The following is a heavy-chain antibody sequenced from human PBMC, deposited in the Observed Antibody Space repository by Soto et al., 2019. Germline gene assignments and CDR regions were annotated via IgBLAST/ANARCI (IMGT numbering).Heavy chain of an antibody. CDR2: ISGSGGST. V-gene: IGHV3-23*01. D-gene: IGHD3-3*01. Sequence: EVQLLESGGGLVQPGGSLRLSCAASGFTFSSYAMSWVRQAPGKGLEWVSAISGSGGSTYYADSVKGRFTISRDNSKNTLYLQMNSLRAEDTAVYYCAKGPGLRFLEWSQEYFQHWGQGTLVTVSS. CDR1: GFTFSSYA. CDR3: AKGPGLRFLEWSQEYFQH. J-gene: IGHJ1*01.